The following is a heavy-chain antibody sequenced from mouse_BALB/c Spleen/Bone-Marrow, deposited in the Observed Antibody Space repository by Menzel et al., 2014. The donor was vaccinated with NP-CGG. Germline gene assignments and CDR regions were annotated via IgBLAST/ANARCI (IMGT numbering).Heavy chain of an antibody. CDR3: TRSNYGYWFFDV. CDR2: INPSNGGT. V-gene: IGHV1S81*02. J-gene: IGHJ1*01. CDR1: GYTFTSYY. D-gene: IGHD1-1*01. Sequence: VQLQQSGAELVKPGASVKLSCKASGYTFTSYYMYWVKQRPGQGLVWIGEINPSNGGTNLNEKFKSKATLTVDKSSNTAYVQLSSLTSEDSAVYHCTRSNYGYWFFDVWGAGTTVTVSS.